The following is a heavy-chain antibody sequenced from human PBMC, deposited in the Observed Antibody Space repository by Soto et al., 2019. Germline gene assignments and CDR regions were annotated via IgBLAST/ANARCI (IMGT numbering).Heavy chain of an antibody. CDR3: ARKPGYYDILTGYHNWFDP. D-gene: IGHD3-9*01. CDR1: GGSISSGDYY. CDR2: IYYSGST. V-gene: IGHV4-30-4*01. Sequence: PSETLSLTCTVSGGSISSGDYYWSWIRQPPGKGLEWIGYIYYSGSTYYNPSLKSRVTISVDTSKNQFSLKLSSVTAADTAVYYCARKPGYYDILTGYHNWFDPWGQGTLVTVSS. J-gene: IGHJ5*02.